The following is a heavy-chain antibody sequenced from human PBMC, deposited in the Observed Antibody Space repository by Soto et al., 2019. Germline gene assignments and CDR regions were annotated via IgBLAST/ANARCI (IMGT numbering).Heavy chain of an antibody. CDR1: GGSISSGGYS. V-gene: IGHV4-30-2*01. CDR2: IYHSGST. Sequence: QLQLQESGSGLVKPSQTLSLTCAVSGGSISSGGYSWSWIRQPPGKGLGWIAYIYHSGSTYYSPSLKSRVTISVDMSTNQFTIKLSSVTAADSAVYYCAPVPDRWGQGNLVTVSS. D-gene: IGHD2-2*01. J-gene: IGHJ5*02. CDR3: APVPDR.